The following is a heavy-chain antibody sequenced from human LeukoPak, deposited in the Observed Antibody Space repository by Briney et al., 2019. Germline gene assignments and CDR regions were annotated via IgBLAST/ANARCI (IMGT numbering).Heavy chain of an antibody. Sequence: ASVKVSCKASGYTFTSYDINWVRQATGQGLEWMGWMNPNSGNTGYAQKFQGGVTMTRNTSISTAYMELSSLRSEDTAVYYCARRRITMVAFDPWGQGTLVTVSS. J-gene: IGHJ5*02. V-gene: IGHV1-8*01. CDR1: GYTFTSYD. CDR3: ARRRITMVAFDP. D-gene: IGHD3-10*01. CDR2: MNPNSGNT.